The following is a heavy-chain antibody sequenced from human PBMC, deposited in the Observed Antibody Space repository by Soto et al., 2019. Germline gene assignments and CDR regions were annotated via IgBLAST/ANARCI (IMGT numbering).Heavy chain of an antibody. D-gene: IGHD4-4*01. CDR2: IYPGDPDT. Sequence: GACLKISCKGSGYTFSSYWLAWVRQIPGKGLEWMGIIYPGDPDTRYSPSFQGQVTISADKSISTAYLQWSSLKASDTAMYYCARLQGTTVYGMDVWGQGTTVTVSS. J-gene: IGHJ6*02. CDR1: GYTFSSYW. CDR3: ARLQGTTVYGMDV. V-gene: IGHV5-51*01.